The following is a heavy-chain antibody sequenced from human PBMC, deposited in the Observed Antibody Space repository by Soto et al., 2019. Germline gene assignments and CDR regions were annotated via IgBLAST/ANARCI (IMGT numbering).Heavy chain of an antibody. J-gene: IGHJ4*02. CDR1: GGSISSGDYY. D-gene: IGHD5-12*01. CDR2: IYYSGST. V-gene: IGHV4-31*03. Sequence: SESLSLTCTVSGGSISSGDYYWSWIRQHPGKGLEWIGYIYYSGSTYYNPSLKSRVTISVDTSKNQFSLRLTSVTAADTAVYYCARWTGPDIKGFLSRDGYGDFDYWGQGTLVTVSS. CDR3: ARWTGPDIKGFLSRDGYGDFDY.